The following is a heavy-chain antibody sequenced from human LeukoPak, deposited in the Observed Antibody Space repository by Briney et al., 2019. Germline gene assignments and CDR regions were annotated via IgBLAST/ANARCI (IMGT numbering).Heavy chain of an antibody. J-gene: IGHJ4*02. Sequence: PGGSLRLSCAASGFTFDDYGMSWVRQAPGKGLEWVSGINWNGGSTGYADSVKGRFTISRDNSKNTLYLQMNSLRAEDTAVYYCAKVPDRPDYWGQGTLVTVSS. CDR2: INWNGGST. V-gene: IGHV3-20*04. CDR1: GFTFDDYG. CDR3: AKVPDRPDY. D-gene: IGHD1-14*01.